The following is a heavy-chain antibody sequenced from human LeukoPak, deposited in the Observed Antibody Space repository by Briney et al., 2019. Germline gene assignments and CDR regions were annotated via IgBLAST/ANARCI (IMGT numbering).Heavy chain of an antibody. CDR3: AKDFGSGSYYLPFDY. CDR2: VTGGGEST. D-gene: IGHD3-10*01. V-gene: IGHV3-23*01. Sequence: GGSLRLSCAASGFTFEASAMSWVRQAPGKGLEWVAVVTGGGESTYYADSVKGRFTISRDNSKNTLYLQMNSLRAEDTAVYYCAKDFGSGSYYLPFDYWGQGTLVTVSS. J-gene: IGHJ4*02. CDR1: GFTFEASA.